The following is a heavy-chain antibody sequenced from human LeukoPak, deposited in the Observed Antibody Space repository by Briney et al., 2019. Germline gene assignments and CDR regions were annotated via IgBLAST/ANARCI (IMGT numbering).Heavy chain of an antibody. CDR1: GYSFTTYW. J-gene: IGHJ4*02. V-gene: IGHV5-51*01. Sequence: GESLRISCKGSGYSFTTYWIAWVRQMPGKGLEWMGIIYPGDSDTRYSPSFQGQVTISADKSISTAYLQWSSLKASDTAMYYCARLQQLVLPDYWGQGTLVTVSS. CDR3: ARLQQLVLPDY. D-gene: IGHD6-13*01. CDR2: IYPGDSDT.